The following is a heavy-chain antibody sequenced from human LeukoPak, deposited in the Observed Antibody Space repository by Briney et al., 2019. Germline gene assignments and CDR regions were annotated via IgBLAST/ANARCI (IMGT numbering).Heavy chain of an antibody. CDR1: GGSISSSSYY. CDR2: IYYSGST. D-gene: IGHD6-13*01. V-gene: IGHV4-39*01. J-gene: IGHJ5*02. Sequence: SETLSLTCTVSGGSISSSSYYWGWIRQPPGKGLEWIGSIYYSGSTYYNPSLKSRVTISVDTAKNKFSLKLSSVTAADTAVYYCAIAIAAAGTDWFDPWGQRTLVTVSS. CDR3: AIAIAAAGTDWFDP.